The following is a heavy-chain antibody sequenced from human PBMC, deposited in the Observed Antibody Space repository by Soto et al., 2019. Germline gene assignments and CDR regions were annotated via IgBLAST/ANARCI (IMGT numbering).Heavy chain of an antibody. CDR1: GGSISSSSYY. V-gene: IGHV4-39*01. CDR2: IYYSGST. J-gene: IGHJ4*02. D-gene: IGHD7-27*01. Sequence: PSETLSLTCTVSGGSISSSSYYWGWIRQPPGKGLEWIGSIYYSGSTYYNPSLKSRVTIFVDTSKNQFSLKLSSVTAADTAVYYCARGWGRIFDYWGQGTLVTVSS. CDR3: ARGWGRIFDY.